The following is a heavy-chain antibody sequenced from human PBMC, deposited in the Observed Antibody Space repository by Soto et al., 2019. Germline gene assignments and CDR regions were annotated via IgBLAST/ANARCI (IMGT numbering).Heavy chain of an antibody. J-gene: IGHJ6*02. Sequence: ASVKVSCKASGGTFSSYAISWVRQAPGQGLEWMGGIIPIFGTANYAQKFQGRVTITADESTSTAYMELSSLRSEDTAVYYCAAIGSSTALYYYYGMDVWGQGTTVTVSS. CDR3: AAIGSSTALYYYYGMDV. V-gene: IGHV1-69*13. CDR1: GGTFSSYA. CDR2: IIPIFGTA. D-gene: IGHD6-6*01.